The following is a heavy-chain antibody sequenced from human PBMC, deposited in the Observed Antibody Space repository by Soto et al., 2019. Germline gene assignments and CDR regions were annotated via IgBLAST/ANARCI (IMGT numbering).Heavy chain of an antibody. CDR3: AALKGTLLQFFWGGENWFDP. D-gene: IGHD1-26*01. V-gene: IGHV1-69*01. Sequence: QVQLVQSGAEVKKPGSSVKVSCKASGGTFSSYAISWVRQAPGQGLEWMGGIIPIFGTATYAQKFPGRVTITADESTRKAYMELTSLRSEDTAVYYCAALKGTLLQFFWGGENWFDPWGQGTLVTVSS. CDR1: GGTFSSYA. CDR2: IIPIFGTA. J-gene: IGHJ5*02.